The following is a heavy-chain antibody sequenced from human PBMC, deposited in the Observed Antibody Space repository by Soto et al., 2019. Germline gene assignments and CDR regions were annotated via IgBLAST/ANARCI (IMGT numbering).Heavy chain of an antibody. Sequence: PGGSLRLSCAASGFTLSGYWMHWVRQAPGKGLVWVPRINSDGSSTNYADSVKGRFTISRDNAKNTLYLQMDSLRADDTAVYFCARGGGYSAQDYWGQGTLVTVSS. J-gene: IGHJ4*02. CDR3: ARGGGYSAQDY. CDR2: INSDGSST. V-gene: IGHV3-74*01. D-gene: IGHD1-1*01. CDR1: GFTLSGYW.